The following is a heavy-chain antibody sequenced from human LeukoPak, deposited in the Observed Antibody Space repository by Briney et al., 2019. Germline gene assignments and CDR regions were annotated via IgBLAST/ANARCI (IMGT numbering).Heavy chain of an antibody. V-gene: IGHV4-59*01. CDR2: IYYSGST. CDR1: GGSISSYY. Sequence: SETLSLTCTVSGGSISSYYWSWIRQPPGKGLEWIGYIYYSGSTNYNPSLKSRVTISVDPSKNQFSLKLSSVTAADTAVYYCARGDYGDLNDAFDIWGQGTMVTVSS. CDR3: ARGDYGDLNDAFDI. J-gene: IGHJ3*02. D-gene: IGHD4-17*01.